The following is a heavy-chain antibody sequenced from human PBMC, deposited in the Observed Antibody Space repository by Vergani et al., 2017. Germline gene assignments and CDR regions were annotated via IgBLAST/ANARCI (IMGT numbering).Heavy chain of an antibody. CDR1: GYTFSSYT. V-gene: IGHV1-69*09. CDR3: ARVEYSSSSDYYYGMDV. D-gene: IGHD6-6*01. Sequence: VQLVQSGAEVKKPGASVKVSCKASGYTFSSYTISWVRQAPGQGLEWMGRIIPILGIANYAQKFQGRVTITADKSTSTAYMELSSLRSEDTAVYYCARVEYSSSSDYYYGMDVWGQGTTVTVSS. J-gene: IGHJ6*02. CDR2: IIPILGIA.